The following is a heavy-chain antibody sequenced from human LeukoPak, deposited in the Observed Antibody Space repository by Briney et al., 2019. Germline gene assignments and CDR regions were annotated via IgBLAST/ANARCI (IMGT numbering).Heavy chain of an antibody. CDR2: IYHSRTT. CDR1: NFSLSRAYY. J-gene: IGHJ4*02. D-gene: IGHD4-17*01. CDR3: ARDPAPLRRVDF. V-gene: IGHV4-38-2*02. Sequence: SETLSLTCTVSNFSLSRAYYWGWIRQPPGKGLEWIGAIYHSRTTYYSPSLRSRLTISIDTSKNQFSLKLSSVTAADTAVYYCARDPAPLRRVDFWGQGTLVTVSS.